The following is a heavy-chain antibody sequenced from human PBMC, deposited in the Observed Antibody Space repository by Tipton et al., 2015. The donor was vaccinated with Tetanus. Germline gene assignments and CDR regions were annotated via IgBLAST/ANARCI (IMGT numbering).Heavy chain of an antibody. CDR2: IYYSGST. V-gene: IGHV4-31*02. CDR1: GGSISSGGYY. CDR3: ARDRYYDILTGYYGVGVDRLYGMDV. D-gene: IGHD3-9*01. J-gene: IGHJ6*02. Sequence: LRLSCPVSGGSISSGGYYWSWIRQHPGKGLEWTGYIYYSGSTYYNPSLKSRVTISVDTSKNQFSLKLSSVTAADTAVYYCARDRYYDILTGYYGVGVDRLYGMDVWGQGTTVTVSS.